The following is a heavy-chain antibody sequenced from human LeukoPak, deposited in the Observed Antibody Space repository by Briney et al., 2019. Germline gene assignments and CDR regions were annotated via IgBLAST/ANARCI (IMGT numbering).Heavy chain of an antibody. J-gene: IGHJ5*02. CDR1: GFTFSSYE. V-gene: IGHV3-48*03. D-gene: IGHD1-7*01. Sequence: GGSLRLSCAASGFTFSSYEMNWVRQAPGKGLEWVSYIGSSGTTIYYADSVKGRFTISRDNSKNTLYLQMNSLRAEDTAVYYCAKRTGTPYNWFDPWGQGTLVTVSS. CDR2: IGSSGTTI. CDR3: AKRTGTPYNWFDP.